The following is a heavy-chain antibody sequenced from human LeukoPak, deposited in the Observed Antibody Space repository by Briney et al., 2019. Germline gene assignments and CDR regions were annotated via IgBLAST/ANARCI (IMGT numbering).Heavy chain of an antibody. D-gene: IGHD4-23*01. CDR3: ARGRVTVTPPDY. J-gene: IGHJ4*02. CDR1: GGTFSSYA. Sequence: GASVKVSCKASGGTFSSYAISLVRQAPGQGLEWMGRIIPILGIANYAQEFQGRVTITADKSTSTAYMELSSLRSEDTAVYSCARGRVTVTPPDYWGQGPLVTVSS. CDR2: IIPILGIA. V-gene: IGHV1-69*04.